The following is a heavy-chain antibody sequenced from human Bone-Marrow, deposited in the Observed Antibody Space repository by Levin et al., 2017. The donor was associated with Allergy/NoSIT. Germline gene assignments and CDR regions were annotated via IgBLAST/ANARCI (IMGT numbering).Heavy chain of an antibody. CDR1: GFTFSSYW. CDR3: ARVSGLWAFDI. J-gene: IGHJ3*02. V-gene: IGHV3-74*01. Sequence: PGGSLRLSCAASGFTFSSYWMHWVRQAPGKGLVWVSRINSDGSSITYADSVKGRFTISRDNAKNTLYLQMNSLRAEDTAVYYCARVSGLWAFDIWGQGTMVTVSS. CDR2: INSDGSSI. D-gene: IGHD3-16*01.